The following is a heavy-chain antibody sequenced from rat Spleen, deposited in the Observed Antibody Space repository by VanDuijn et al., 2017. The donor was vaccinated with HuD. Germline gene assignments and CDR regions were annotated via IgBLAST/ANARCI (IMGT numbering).Heavy chain of an antibody. J-gene: IGHJ3*01. CDR1: GLTFSNYY. V-gene: IGHV5-25*01. CDR2: ISSGGGGT. Sequence: EVQLVESGGGSVEPGRSMKLSCVVSGLTFSNYYMAWVRQAPTKGLEWVASISSGGGGTYYPDSVKGRFTISRDNAKSTLYLQMDSLRSEDTATYYCATAGTRVSRFAYWGQGTLVTVSS. D-gene: IGHD1-4*01. CDR3: ATAGTRVSRFAY.